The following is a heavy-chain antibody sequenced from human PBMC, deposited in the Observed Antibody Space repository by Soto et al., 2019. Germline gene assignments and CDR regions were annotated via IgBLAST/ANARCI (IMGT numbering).Heavy chain of an antibody. CDR3: AKHRGGYDRDFDY. J-gene: IGHJ4*02. D-gene: IGHD5-12*01. V-gene: IGHV3-66*01. CDR1: GFTVSSSS. Sequence: EVQLVESGGGLVQPGGSLRLSCAASGFTVSSSSMSWVRQAPGKGLEWVSVIYSGGGTYFADSVKGRFAMSRDNSENTLYLQMNSLRAEDTAVYYCAKHRGGYDRDFDYWGRGALVTVSS. CDR2: IYSGGGT.